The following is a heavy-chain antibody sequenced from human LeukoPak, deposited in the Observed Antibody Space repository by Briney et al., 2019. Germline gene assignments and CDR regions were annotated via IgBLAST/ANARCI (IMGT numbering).Heavy chain of an antibody. D-gene: IGHD2-2*01. Sequence: SETLSLTCTVSGGSISSYYWSWIRQPPGKGLEWIGEINHSGSTNYNPSLKSRVTISVDTSKNQFSLKLSSVTAADTAVYYCASRTLGEDIVVVPAAGTFDYWGQGTLVTVSS. CDR1: GGSISSYY. CDR2: INHSGST. CDR3: ASRTLGEDIVVVPAAGTFDY. J-gene: IGHJ4*02. V-gene: IGHV4-34*01.